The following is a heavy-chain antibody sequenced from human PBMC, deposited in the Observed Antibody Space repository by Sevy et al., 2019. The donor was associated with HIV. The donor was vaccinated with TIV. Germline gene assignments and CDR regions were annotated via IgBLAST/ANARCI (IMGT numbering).Heavy chain of an antibody. CDR3: ARDNEDIVVVPAATHYYYYGMDV. D-gene: IGHD2-2*01. Sequence: ASVKVSCKASGGTFSSYAISWVRQAPGQGLEWMGGIIPIFGTANYAQKFQGRVTITADESTSTAYMELSSLRSEDTAVYYRARDNEDIVVVPAATHYYYYGMDVWGQGTTVTVSS. J-gene: IGHJ6*02. V-gene: IGHV1-69*13. CDR1: GGTFSSYA. CDR2: IIPIFGTA.